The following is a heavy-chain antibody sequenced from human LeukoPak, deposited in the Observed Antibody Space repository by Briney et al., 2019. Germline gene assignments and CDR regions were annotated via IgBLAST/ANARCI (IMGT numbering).Heavy chain of an antibody. CDR2: IVVGSGNT. CDR3: ATDPLAAGAFDI. CDR1: GFTFTSSA. D-gene: IGHD2-15*01. V-gene: IGHV1-58*01. J-gene: IGHJ3*02. Sequence: SVKVSCKASGFTFTSSAVQWVRQARGQRLEWIGWIVVGSGNTNYAQKFQERVTITRDMSTSTAYMELSSLRSEDTAVYYCATDPLAAGAFDIWGQGTMVTVSS.